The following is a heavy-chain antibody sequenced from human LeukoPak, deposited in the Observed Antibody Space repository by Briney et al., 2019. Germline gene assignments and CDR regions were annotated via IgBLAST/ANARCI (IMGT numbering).Heavy chain of an antibody. V-gene: IGHV1-46*01. CDR2: INPSGGST. CDR1: GYTFTSYY. J-gene: IGHJ5*02. D-gene: IGHD5-18*01. CDR3: ARDVNPEGYSYGHLAKGFDP. Sequence: ASVKVSCKASGYTFTSYYMLWVRQAPGQGLEWMGIINPSGGSTSYAQKFQGRVTMTRDTSTSTVYMELSSLRSEDTAVYYCARDVNPEGYSYGHLAKGFDPWGQGTLVTVSS.